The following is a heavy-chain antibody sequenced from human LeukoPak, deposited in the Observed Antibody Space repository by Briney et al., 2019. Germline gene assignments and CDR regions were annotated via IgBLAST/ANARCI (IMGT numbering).Heavy chain of an antibody. CDR3: ARHCDSSWQTPFDY. CDR1: GGSISSYY. D-gene: IGHD6-13*01. J-gene: IGHJ4*02. Sequence: SETLSLTCTASGGSISSYYWSWIRQPPGKGLEWIGYISYSGSTNYNPSLKSRVTILVNTSKNQFSLKLSSVTAADTAVYYCARHCDSSWQTPFDYWGQGTLVTVSS. V-gene: IGHV4-59*08. CDR2: ISYSGST.